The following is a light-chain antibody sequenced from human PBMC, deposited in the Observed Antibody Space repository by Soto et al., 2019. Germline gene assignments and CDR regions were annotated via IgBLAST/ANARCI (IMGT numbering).Light chain of an antibody. CDR2: KAS. Sequence: DIQMTQSPSTLSASVGDRVTITCRASQTIDSWLAWYQQRPGKPPNLLIYKASTLASGVPSRFSGSGSGTEFTLTINSLQPDHFATYDCQQYHIYSGTFGQWTKVEIK. CDR1: QTIDSW. V-gene: IGKV1-5*03. J-gene: IGKJ1*01. CDR3: QQYHIYSGT.